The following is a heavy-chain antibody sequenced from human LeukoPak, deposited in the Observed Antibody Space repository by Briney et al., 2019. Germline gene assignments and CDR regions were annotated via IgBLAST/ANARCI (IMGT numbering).Heavy chain of an antibody. D-gene: IGHD6-13*01. CDR2: IESKTDGGTT. CDR3: TTVPSTSSWYRIHY. Sequence: PGGSLRLSCVASGFTFTNAWMNWVRQAPGKGLEWVGRIESKTDGGTTDYAAPVKGRFTISRDDSKNTLYLQMNSLKTEDTAVYYCTTVPSTSSWYRIHYWGQGTLVTVSS. V-gene: IGHV3-15*07. J-gene: IGHJ4*02. CDR1: GFTFTNAW.